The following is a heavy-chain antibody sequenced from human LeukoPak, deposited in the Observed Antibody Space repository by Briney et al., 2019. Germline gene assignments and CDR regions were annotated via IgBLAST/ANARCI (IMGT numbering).Heavy chain of an antibody. CDR3: AKPIPILGVVTEANCFDP. J-gene: IGHJ5*02. Sequence: GGSLRLSCAASGFTFSSYAMSWVRQAPGKGLEWVSAISGSGGSTYYADSVKGRFTISRDNSKNTLYLQMNSLRAEDTAVYYCAKPIPILGVVTEANCFDPGGKGTRFT. CDR1: GFTFSSYA. V-gene: IGHV3-23*01. D-gene: IGHD3-3*01. CDR2: ISGSGGST.